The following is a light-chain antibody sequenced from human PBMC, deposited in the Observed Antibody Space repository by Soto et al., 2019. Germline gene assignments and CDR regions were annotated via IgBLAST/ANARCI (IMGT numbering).Light chain of an antibody. CDR3: HSYDSSLSGYV. V-gene: IGLV1-40*01. Sequence: QSVLTQPHSVSGAPGQRVTISCTGSSSNIGAGYDVHWYQQLPGTAPKLLIYGNNNRPSGVPDRFSGSKSGTSASLAITGLQAEDEADYYCHSYDSSLSGYVFGSGTKVAVL. J-gene: IGLJ1*01. CDR1: SSNIGAGYD. CDR2: GNN.